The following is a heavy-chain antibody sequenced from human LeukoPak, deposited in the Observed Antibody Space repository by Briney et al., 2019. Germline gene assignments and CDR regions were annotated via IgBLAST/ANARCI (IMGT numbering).Heavy chain of an antibody. Sequence: GGSLRLSCAASGFSFSSYVMSWVRQAPGKGPEWVSVISGSGGSTYYADSVKGRFTISRDNSKNTLYLQMNSLRAEDTAVYYCAKDSGRVTMIVVVITHSAFDIWGQGTMVTVSS. J-gene: IGHJ3*02. CDR3: AKDSGRVTMIVVVITHSAFDI. D-gene: IGHD3-22*01. CDR1: GFSFSSYV. V-gene: IGHV3-23*01. CDR2: ISGSGGST.